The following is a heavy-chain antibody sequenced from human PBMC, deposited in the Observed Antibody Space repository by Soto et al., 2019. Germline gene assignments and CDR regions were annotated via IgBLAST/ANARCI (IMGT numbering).Heavy chain of an antibody. V-gene: IGHV4-30-4*01. CDR3: AREGGIVGATTVDY. CDR1: GGSISSGDYY. J-gene: IGHJ4*02. Sequence: SETLSLTCTVSGGSISSGDYYWSWIRQPPGKGLEWIGYIYYSGSTYYNPSLKSRVTISVDTSKNQFSLKLSSVTAAGTAVYYCAREGGIVGATTVDYWGQGTLVTVSS. D-gene: IGHD1-26*01. CDR2: IYYSGST.